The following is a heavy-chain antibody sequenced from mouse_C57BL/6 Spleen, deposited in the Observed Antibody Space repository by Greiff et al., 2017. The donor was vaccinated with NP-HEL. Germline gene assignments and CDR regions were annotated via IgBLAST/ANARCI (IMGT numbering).Heavy chain of an antibody. CDR1: GYTFTSYW. J-gene: IGHJ1*03. CDR3: ARSYYYGSSYGWYFDV. CDR2: INPSNGGP. Sequence: QVQLQQPGTELVKPGASVKLSCKASGYTFTSYWMHWVKQRPGQGLEWIGNINPSNGGPNYNEKFKSKATLTVDKSSSTAYMQLSSLTSEDSAVYYCARSYYYGSSYGWYFDVWGTGTTVTVSS. D-gene: IGHD1-1*01. V-gene: IGHV1-53*01.